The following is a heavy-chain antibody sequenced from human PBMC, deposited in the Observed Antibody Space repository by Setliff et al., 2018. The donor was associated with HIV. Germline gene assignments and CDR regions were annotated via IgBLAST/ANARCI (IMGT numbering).Heavy chain of an antibody. CDR2: IYPGDSDT. J-gene: IGHJ4*03. V-gene: IGHV5-51*01. CDR3: ARTSMVRGGLSFRYHDWFVKI. CDR1: GYSFTDYW. Sequence: PGESLKISCKGSGYSFTDYWIGWVRQMPGKGLEWMGIIYPGDSDTRYSPSFQGQVTISADKSISTAYLQWSSLKASDTAMYYCARTSMVRGGLSFRYHDWFVKIWGQGTLVTVSS. D-gene: IGHD3-10*01.